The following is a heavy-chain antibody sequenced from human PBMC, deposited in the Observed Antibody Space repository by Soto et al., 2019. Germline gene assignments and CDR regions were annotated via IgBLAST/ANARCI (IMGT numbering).Heavy chain of an antibody. CDR1: GGSISSSSYY. D-gene: IGHD3-16*02. CDR2: IYYSGST. Sequence: QLQLQESGPGLVKPSETLSLTCTVSGGSISSSSYYWGWIRQPPGKGLEWIGSIYYSGSTYYNPSLKRRVTISVDTSKNQFSLKLSSVTAADTAVYYCARISPLRIWGSYREIWGQGTMVTVSS. J-gene: IGHJ3*02. CDR3: ARISPLRIWGSYREI. V-gene: IGHV4-39*01.